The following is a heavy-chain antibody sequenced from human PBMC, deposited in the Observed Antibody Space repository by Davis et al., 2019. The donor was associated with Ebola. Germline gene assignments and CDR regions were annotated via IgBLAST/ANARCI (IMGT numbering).Heavy chain of an antibody. CDR2: VRSKANFYET. V-gene: IGHV3-73*01. Sequence: GESLKISCAASQFVFNNYAMHWVRQAPGKGLEWVGRVRSKANFYETSYGASVRGRFIISRDDSKKMAYLQMNSLQTGDTAIYYCTVRFDYWGRGTLVTVSS. J-gene: IGHJ4*02. CDR1: QFVFNNYA. CDR3: TVRFDY.